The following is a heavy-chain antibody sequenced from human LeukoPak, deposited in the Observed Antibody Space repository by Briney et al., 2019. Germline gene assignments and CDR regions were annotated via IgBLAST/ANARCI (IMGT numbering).Heavy chain of an antibody. CDR1: DDSISIDF. Sequence: SETLSLTCTASDDSISIDFWTWIRQPPRKGLEWIGYIRYSGRTEYNPALKSRVTISIQTSKSQFSLKLTSVTAADTAIYYCVRLPDVSGWPFDYWGQGILVTVSS. J-gene: IGHJ4*02. CDR2: IRYSGRT. D-gene: IGHD6-19*01. V-gene: IGHV4-59*01. CDR3: VRLPDVSGWPFDY.